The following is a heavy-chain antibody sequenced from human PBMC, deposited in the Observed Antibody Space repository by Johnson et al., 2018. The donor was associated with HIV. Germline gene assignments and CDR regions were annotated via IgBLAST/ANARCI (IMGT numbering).Heavy chain of an antibody. CDR3: ARGIIAAADDS. CDR1: GFTFDDYA. Sequence: VQLVESGVNLVQPGRSLRLSCAASGFTFDDYAIQWVRQAPGKGLAWVSGLDWNSGNIGNTDSVKGRFTISRDNAKNSLYLQMNSLRAADTAVYYCARGIIAAADDSWGQGTMVTGSS. V-gene: IGHV3-9*01. J-gene: IGHJ3*02. CDR2: LDWNSGNI. D-gene: IGHD6-13*01.